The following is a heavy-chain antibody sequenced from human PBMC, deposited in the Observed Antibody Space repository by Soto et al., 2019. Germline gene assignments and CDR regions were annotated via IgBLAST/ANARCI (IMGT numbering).Heavy chain of an antibody. CDR2: INHNTNT. CDR3: ARGVSLFRASFDP. D-gene: IGHD3-10*02. J-gene: IGHJ5*02. V-gene: IGHV4-34*01. Sequence: QVHLQQWGAGLLKPSETLSLTCAVYGGSFSDTYWKWFRQPPGKGLEWIGEINHNTNTIYNPSPTSRVTISVDTSKNHFSLKLTSVTAADTAVYYCARGVSLFRASFDPWGQGTLVTVSS. CDR1: GGSFSDTY.